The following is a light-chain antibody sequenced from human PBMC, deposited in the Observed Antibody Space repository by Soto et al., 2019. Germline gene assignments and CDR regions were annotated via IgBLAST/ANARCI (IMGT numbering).Light chain of an antibody. CDR3: SSYTSSNTVL. CDR1: SSDVGGYNY. V-gene: IGLV2-14*01. Sequence: QSALTQPASVSESPGQSITLSCTGTSSDVGGYNYVSWYQQHPGKAPKLMIYEVSNRPSGVSNRFSGSKSGNTASLTISGLQAEDEADYYCSSYTSSNTVLFGEGTKLTVL. J-gene: IGLJ2*01. CDR2: EVS.